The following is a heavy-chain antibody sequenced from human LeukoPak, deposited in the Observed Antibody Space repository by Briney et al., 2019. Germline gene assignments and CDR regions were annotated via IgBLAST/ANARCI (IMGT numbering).Heavy chain of an antibody. CDR3: ARSEELSLYYFDY. Sequence: GESLKISCKGSGYRFTSYWIGWVRQMPGKGLEWMGIIYPGDSDTRYSPSFQGQVTISADKSISTAYLQWSSLKASDTAMYYCARSEELSLYYFDYWDQGTLVTVSS. D-gene: IGHD3-16*02. J-gene: IGHJ4*02. V-gene: IGHV5-51*01. CDR1: GYRFTSYW. CDR2: IYPGDSDT.